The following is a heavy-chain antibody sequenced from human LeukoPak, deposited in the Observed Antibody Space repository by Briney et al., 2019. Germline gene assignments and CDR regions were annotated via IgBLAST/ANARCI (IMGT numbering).Heavy chain of an antibody. D-gene: IGHD3-10*01. J-gene: IGHJ4*02. V-gene: IGHV3-33*08. CDR1: GFTFSNYA. CDR3: ARDGRFGELLPFDY. Sequence: GGSLRLSCAASGFTFSNYAMSWVRQAPGKGLEWVAVIWYDGSNKYYADSVKGRFTISRDNSKNTLYLQMNSLRAEDTAVYYCARDGRFGELLPFDYWGQGTLVTVSS. CDR2: IWYDGSNK.